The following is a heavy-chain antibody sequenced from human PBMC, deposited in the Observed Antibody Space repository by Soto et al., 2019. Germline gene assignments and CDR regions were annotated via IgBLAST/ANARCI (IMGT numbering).Heavy chain of an antibody. CDR3: ARYYDFWSGYYTGGRGFDY. J-gene: IGHJ4*02. CDR1: GGSISSGDYY. Sequence: SETLSLTCTVSGGSISSGDYYWSWIRQPPGKGLEWIGYIYYSGSTYYNPSLKSRVTISVDTSKNQFSLKLSSVTAADTAVYYCARYYDFWSGYYTGGRGFDYWGQGTLVTVSS. V-gene: IGHV4-30-4*01. CDR2: IYYSGST. D-gene: IGHD3-3*01.